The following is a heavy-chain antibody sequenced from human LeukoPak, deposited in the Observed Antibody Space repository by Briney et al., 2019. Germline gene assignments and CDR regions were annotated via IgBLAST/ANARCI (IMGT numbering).Heavy chain of an antibody. D-gene: IGHD6-19*01. V-gene: IGHV3-30*18. CDR3: AKDPGSYSSGWYVDY. CDR1: GFTFSSYG. J-gene: IGHJ4*02. Sequence: PGRSLRLSCAASGFTFSSYGMHWVRQAPGKGLEWVAVISYDGSNKYYADSVKGRFTISRDNSKNTLYLQMNSLRAEDTAVYYCAKDPGSYSSGWYVDYWGQGTLVTVSS. CDR2: ISYDGSNK.